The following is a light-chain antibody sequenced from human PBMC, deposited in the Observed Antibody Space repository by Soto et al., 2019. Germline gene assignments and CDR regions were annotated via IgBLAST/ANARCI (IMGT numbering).Light chain of an antibody. CDR2: DAS. CDR1: QSVSSY. Sequence: IVLTQSASTLSLSPLERATLSFMSSQSVSSYLAWYQQKPGQAPRLLIYDASNRATGIPARFSGSGSGTDFTLTISSLEPEDFAVYYCQQRSNWPPWTFGQGTKVDIK. CDR3: QQRSNWPPWT. V-gene: IGKV3-11*01. J-gene: IGKJ1*01.